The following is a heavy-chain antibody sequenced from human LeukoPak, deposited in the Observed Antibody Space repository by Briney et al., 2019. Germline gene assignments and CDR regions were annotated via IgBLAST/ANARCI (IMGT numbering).Heavy chain of an antibody. D-gene: IGHD3-22*01. CDR2: INPNSGGT. J-gene: IGHJ4*02. CDR1: GYTFTGYY. Sequence: EASVKVSCKASGYTFTGYYIHWVRQAPGQGLEWMGWINPNSGGTNYAQKFQGRVTMTRDTSISTAYMELSTLRSDDTAVYYCAREVSEDSSDRGNFDYWGQGTLVTVSS. V-gene: IGHV1-2*02. CDR3: AREVSEDSSDRGNFDY.